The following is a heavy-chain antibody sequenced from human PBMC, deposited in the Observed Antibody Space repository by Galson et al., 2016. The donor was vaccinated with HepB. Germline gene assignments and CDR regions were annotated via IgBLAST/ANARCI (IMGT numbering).Heavy chain of an antibody. V-gene: IGHV4-59*01. Sequence: SETLSLTCTVSGDSINDYYWSWIRQPPGKGLQWIGYMYYSGSTNYNPSLKSRVTISGDTSKNHFSLKLSSVTAADTAVYYCARGRYNRRASLIRGVIYWFDTWGQGTLVTVSS. CDR1: GDSINDYY. CDR2: MYYSGST. J-gene: IGHJ5*02. CDR3: ARGRYNRRASLIRGVIYWFDT. D-gene: IGHD3-16*02.